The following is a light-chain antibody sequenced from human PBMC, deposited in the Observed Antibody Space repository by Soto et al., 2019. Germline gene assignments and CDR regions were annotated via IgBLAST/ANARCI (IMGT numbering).Light chain of an antibody. CDR3: AAWDDSLSGVV. V-gene: IGLV1-47*01. CDR1: SSNIGSNY. Sequence: QSVLTQPPSASGTPRQRVTISCSGSSSNIGSNYVYWYQQLPGTVPQLLTYRNSERPSGVPDRFSGSKSGTSASLAISGLRSEDEADYYCAAWDDSLSGVVFGGGTKLAVL. CDR2: RNS. J-gene: IGLJ2*01.